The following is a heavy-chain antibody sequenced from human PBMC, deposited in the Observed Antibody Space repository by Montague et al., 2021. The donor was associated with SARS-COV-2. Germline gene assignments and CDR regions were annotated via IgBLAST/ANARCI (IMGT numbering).Heavy chain of an antibody. CDR1: GFTFSSYD. Sequence: SLRLSCAASGFTFSSYDMHWVRQVPGKGLEWVSGIYSDESHTNYADSVKGRFTISRDNSKNMVYLEMSHLRAEDTAVYYCASQDYDTLTGFRYHYYGMDVWGQGTTVTVSS. D-gene: IGHD3-9*01. J-gene: IGHJ6*02. V-gene: IGHV3-23*03. CDR2: IYSDESHT. CDR3: ASQDYDTLTGFRYHYYGMDV.